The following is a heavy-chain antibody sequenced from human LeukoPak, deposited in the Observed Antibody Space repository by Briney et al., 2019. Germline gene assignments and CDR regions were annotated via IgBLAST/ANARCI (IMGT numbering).Heavy chain of an antibody. J-gene: IGHJ3*02. CDR2: IIPILGIA. CDR3: ARGDYGDYLAFDI. V-gene: IGHV1-69*04. Sequence: ASVKVSCKASGGTFSSYAISWVRQAPGQGLEWMGRIIPILGIANYAQKFQGRVTITTDESTSTAYMELSSLRSEDTAVYYCARGDYGDYLAFDIWGQGTMVTVSS. D-gene: IGHD4-17*01. CDR1: GGTFSSYA.